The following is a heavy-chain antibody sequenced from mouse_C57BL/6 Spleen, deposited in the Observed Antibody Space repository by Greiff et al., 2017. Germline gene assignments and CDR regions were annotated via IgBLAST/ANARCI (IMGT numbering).Heavy chain of an antibody. Sequence: QVQLQQPGAELVRPGTSVKLSCKASGYTFTSYWMHWVKQRPGQGLEWIGVIDPSDSYTNYNQKFKGKATLTVDTSSSTAYMQLSSLTSEDSAVYCCARGYCGSLYYAMDYWGQGTSVTVSS. CDR3: ARGYCGSLYYAMDY. J-gene: IGHJ4*01. CDR2: IDPSDSYT. V-gene: IGHV1-59*01. CDR1: GYTFTSYW. D-gene: IGHD1-1*01.